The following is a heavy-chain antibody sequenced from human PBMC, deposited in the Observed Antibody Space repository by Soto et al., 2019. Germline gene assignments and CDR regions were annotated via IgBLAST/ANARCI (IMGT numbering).Heavy chain of an antibody. CDR1: GFTFSSYA. Sequence: GGSLRLSCAASGFTFSSYAMSWVRQAPGKGLEWVSAISGSGGSTYYADSVKGRFTISRDNSKNTLYLQMNSLRAEDMAVYYCAKIPYDFWSGYPSSGMDVWGQGTTVTVSS. V-gene: IGHV3-23*01. D-gene: IGHD3-3*01. CDR3: AKIPYDFWSGYPSSGMDV. J-gene: IGHJ6*02. CDR2: ISGSGGST.